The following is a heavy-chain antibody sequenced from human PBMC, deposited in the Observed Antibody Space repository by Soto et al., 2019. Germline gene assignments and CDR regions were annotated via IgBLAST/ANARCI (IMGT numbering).Heavy chain of an antibody. D-gene: IGHD3-22*01. CDR2: IIPFLGIA. CDR3: GSRDDSSDY. Sequence: QVQLVQSGAEVKKPGSSVKVSCKASGGTFSSYTISWVRQAPGQGLEWMGRIIPFLGIANYAQKLQGRVTITADESRSTADVWLSGLRSEDTGVYYCGSRDDSSDYWGQGTLVTVSA. CDR1: GGTFSSYT. V-gene: IGHV1-69*02. J-gene: IGHJ4*02.